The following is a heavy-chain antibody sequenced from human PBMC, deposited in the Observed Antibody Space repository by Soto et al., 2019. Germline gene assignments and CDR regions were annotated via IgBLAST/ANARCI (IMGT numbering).Heavy chain of an antibody. CDR3: ASSPYDSSGYDAFDI. CDR1: GYTFTSYG. J-gene: IGHJ3*02. CDR2: IIPNFGTA. V-gene: IGHV1-69*13. D-gene: IGHD3-22*01. Sequence: ASVKVSCKASGYTFTSYGISWVRQAPGQGLEWMGGIIPNFGTANYAQKFQGRVTITADESTSTAYMELSSLRSEDTAVYYCASSPYDSSGYDAFDIWGQGTMVTVSS.